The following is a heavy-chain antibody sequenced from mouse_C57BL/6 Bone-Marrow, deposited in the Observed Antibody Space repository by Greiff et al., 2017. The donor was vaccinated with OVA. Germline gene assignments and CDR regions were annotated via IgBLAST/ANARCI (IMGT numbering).Heavy chain of an antibody. J-gene: IGHJ2*01. CDR2: ISDGGSYT. CDR3: GTDRPIGYFDY. V-gene: IGHV5-4*01. CDR1: GFTFSSYA. Sequence: DVHLVESGGGLVKPGGSLKLSCAASGFTFSSYAMSWVRQTPEKRLEWVATISDGGSYTYYPDNVKGRFTISRDNAKNNLYLQMSHLKSEDTATYYCGTDRPIGYFDYWGQGTTLTVSS.